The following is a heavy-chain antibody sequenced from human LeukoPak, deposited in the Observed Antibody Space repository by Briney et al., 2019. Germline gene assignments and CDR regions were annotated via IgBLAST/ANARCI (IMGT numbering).Heavy chain of an antibody. J-gene: IGHJ1*01. CDR1: GFNFSDYY. CDR3: ARSFPFTQDNNNWYRYFQY. D-gene: IGHD1/OR15-1a*01. Sequence: PGGSLRLSCAAAGFNFSDYYMNWIRQAPGKGLEWVSYISSGGTTIYYADSVKGRFTLSRDNAKNSLYLQMNSLRAEDTAVYYCARSFPFTQDNNNWYRYFQYWGQGTLVTVSS. V-gene: IGHV3-11*04. CDR2: ISSGGTTI.